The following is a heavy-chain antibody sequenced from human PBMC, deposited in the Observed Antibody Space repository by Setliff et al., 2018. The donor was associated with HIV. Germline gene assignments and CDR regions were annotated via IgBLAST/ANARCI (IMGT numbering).Heavy chain of an antibody. CDR1: GASINSGSHN. D-gene: IGHD2-15*01. Sequence: KPSETLSLTCTVSGASINSGSHNWGWIRQPPGKGLEWIATLHYTGTTYYNPSLKSRVTISTDTSKNQFSLKLRSVTAADTAVYYCARGIQFRDSSGRSCWTFDLWGQGTMVTVSS. CDR2: LHYTGTT. V-gene: IGHV4-39*01. J-gene: IGHJ3*01. CDR3: ARGIQFRDSSGRSCWTFDL.